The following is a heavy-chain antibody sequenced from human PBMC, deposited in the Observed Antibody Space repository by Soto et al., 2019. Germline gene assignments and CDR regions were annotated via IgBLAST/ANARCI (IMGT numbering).Heavy chain of an antibody. V-gene: IGHV3-23*01. D-gene: IGHD6-6*01. J-gene: IGHJ5*02. CDR1: GFTFSNYA. CDR3: AKGVAVGFHFGSSTDRGFDP. Sequence: EVQLLESGGVLVQPGGSLRLSCAASGFTFSNYAMSWVRQAPGKGLEWVSIISGSGGTTYHADSVKDRFTISRDNSKNTLFLQMNCLRAEDTAVYYCAKGVAVGFHFGSSTDRGFDPWGQGTLVTVSS. CDR2: ISGSGGTT.